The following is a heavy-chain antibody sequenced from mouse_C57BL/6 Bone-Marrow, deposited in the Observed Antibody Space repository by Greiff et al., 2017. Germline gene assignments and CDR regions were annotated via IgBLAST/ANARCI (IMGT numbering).Heavy chain of an antibody. Sequence: QVQLQQPGAELVKPGASVKLSCKASGYTFTSYWMHWVKQRPGQGLEWIGMIHPNSGSTNYNEKFKSKATLTVDKSSSTAYMQLSSLTSEDSAVYYCAPIYSNLFYWYVDVWGTGTTVTVSS. CDR3: APIYSNLFYWYVDV. V-gene: IGHV1-64*01. CDR2: IHPNSGST. J-gene: IGHJ1*03. D-gene: IGHD2-5*01. CDR1: GYTFTSYW.